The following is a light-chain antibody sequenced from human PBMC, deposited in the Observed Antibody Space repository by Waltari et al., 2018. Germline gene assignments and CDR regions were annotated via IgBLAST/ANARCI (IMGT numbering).Light chain of an antibody. CDR3: QHYDSYQYA. CDR2: KAS. V-gene: IGKV1-5*03. J-gene: IGKJ2*01. Sequence: IQVTQSLSTLSASVGDRVNITCRTSESVNRHLAWYQQKPGRAPNLLIYKASTLETGAPSKFSGSGSGTEFSLTITNLQRDDFATYFCQHYDSYQYAFGPGTKLEIK. CDR1: ESVNRH.